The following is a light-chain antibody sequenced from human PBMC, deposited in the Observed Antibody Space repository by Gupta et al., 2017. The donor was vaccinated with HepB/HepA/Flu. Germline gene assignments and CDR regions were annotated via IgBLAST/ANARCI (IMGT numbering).Light chain of an antibody. CDR1: QSISSY. CDR2: AAS. CDR3: QHSYSTPCS. Sequence: DIQMTQSQSSLSASVGDRVNITCRASQSISSYLNWYQQKPGKAPKLLIYAASSLQSGVPSRFSGSGSGTDFTLTISSLQPEDFATYYCQHSYSTPCSFGQGTKLEIK. V-gene: IGKV1-39*01. J-gene: IGKJ2*04.